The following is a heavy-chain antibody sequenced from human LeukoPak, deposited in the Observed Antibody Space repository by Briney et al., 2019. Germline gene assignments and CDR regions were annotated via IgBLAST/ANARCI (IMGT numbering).Heavy chain of an antibody. CDR3: ARARTRITIFGVVIIQPLFDY. Sequence: PSETLSLTCAVYGGSFSGYYWSWIRQPPGKGLEWIGEINHSGSTNYNPSLKSRVTISVDTSKNQFSLKLSCVTAADTAVYYCARARTRITIFGVVIIQPLFDYWGQGTLVTVSS. CDR1: GGSFSGYY. J-gene: IGHJ4*02. D-gene: IGHD3-3*01. CDR2: INHSGST. V-gene: IGHV4-34*01.